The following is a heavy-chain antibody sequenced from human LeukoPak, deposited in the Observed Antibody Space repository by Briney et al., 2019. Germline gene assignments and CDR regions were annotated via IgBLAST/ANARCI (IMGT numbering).Heavy chain of an antibody. CDR2: INPNSGGT. D-gene: IGHD2-8*02. V-gene: IGHV1-2*06. Sequence: ASVKVSCKASGYTFTGYYMHWVRQAPGQGLEWMGRINPNSGGTNYAQKFQGRVTMTRDTSISTAYMELSRLRSDDTAVYYCARAHWWGNWFDPWGQGTLVTVSS. CDR3: ARAHWWGNWFDP. CDR1: GYTFTGYY. J-gene: IGHJ5*02.